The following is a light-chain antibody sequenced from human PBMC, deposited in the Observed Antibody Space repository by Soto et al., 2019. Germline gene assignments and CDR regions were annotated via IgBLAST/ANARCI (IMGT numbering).Light chain of an antibody. CDR2: EVN. V-gene: IGLV2-14*01. CDR3: SSYTSSSSLYV. CDR1: SSDVGGYNY. J-gene: IGLJ1*01. Sequence: QSALTQPPSASGSPGQSVAISCTGTSSDVGGYNYVSWYQQHPGKAPKLMIYEVNKRPSGLSNRFSGSKSGNTASLTISGLQAEDEADYYCSSYTSSSSLYVFGTGTKVTVL.